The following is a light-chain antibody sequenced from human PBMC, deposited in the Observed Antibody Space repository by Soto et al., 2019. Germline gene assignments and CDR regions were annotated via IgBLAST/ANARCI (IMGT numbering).Light chain of an antibody. CDR2: GAS. V-gene: IGKV3-20*01. Sequence: EIVLTQSPGTLSLSPGERXTLFXXASQSVSSYLAWYQQKPGQAPRLLIYGASSRATGIPDRFSGSGSGTDFTLTISRXEXXXXXXXXXXXXXXPSRTFGQGTKVEIK. CDR1: QSVSSY. J-gene: IGKJ1*01. CDR3: XXXXXPSRT.